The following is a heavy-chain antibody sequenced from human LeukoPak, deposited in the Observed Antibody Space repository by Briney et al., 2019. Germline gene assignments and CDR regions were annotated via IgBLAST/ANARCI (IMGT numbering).Heavy chain of an antibody. CDR1: GGSFSGYY. Sequence: PSETLSLTCAVYGGSFSGYYWSWIRQPPGKGLEWIGYIYYSGSTNYNPSLKSRVTISLDTSKNQFSLKLSSVTAADTAVHYCARGLIPNYGQYYFDSWGQGTLVTVSS. D-gene: IGHD3-10*01. CDR2: IYYSGST. V-gene: IGHV4-59*01. J-gene: IGHJ4*02. CDR3: ARGLIPNYGQYYFDS.